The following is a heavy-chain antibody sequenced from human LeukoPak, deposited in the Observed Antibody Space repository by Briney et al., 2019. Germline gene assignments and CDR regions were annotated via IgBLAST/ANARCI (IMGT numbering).Heavy chain of an antibody. CDR3: ARSSGWYDY. CDR2: INSDGSST. V-gene: IGHV3-74*01. D-gene: IGHD6-19*01. Sequence: GGSLRLSCAASGFTFSSYAMSWVRQAPGKGLVWVSGINSDGSSTTYADSVKGRFTISRDNAKNTLYLQMNSLRAEDTAVYYCARSSGWYDYWGQGTLVTVSS. J-gene: IGHJ4*02. CDR1: GFTFSSYA.